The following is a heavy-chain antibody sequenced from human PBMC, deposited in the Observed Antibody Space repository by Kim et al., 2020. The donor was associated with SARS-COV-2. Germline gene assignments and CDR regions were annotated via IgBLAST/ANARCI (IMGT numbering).Heavy chain of an antibody. D-gene: IGHD3-3*01. Sequence: SETLSLTCAVYGGSFSGYYWSWIRQPPGKGLEWIGEINHSGSTNYNPSLKSRVTISVDTSKNQFSLKLSSVTAADKAVYYCARGTGEWFTNYYYYYMYV. CDR3: ARGTGEWFTNYYYYYMYV. CDR2: INHSGST. CDR1: GGSFSGYY. V-gene: IGHV4-34*01. J-gene: IGHJ6*03.